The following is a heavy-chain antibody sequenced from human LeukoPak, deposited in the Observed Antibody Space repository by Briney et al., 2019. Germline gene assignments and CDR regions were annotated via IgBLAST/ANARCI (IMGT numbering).Heavy chain of an antibody. CDR2: IIPIFGTA. J-gene: IGHJ4*02. V-gene: IGHV1-69*13. CDR3: ARILSYCGGDCYSPDY. D-gene: IGHD2-21*01. CDR1: GGTFSSYT. Sequence: SVKVSCKASGGTFSSYTISWVRQAPGQGLEWMGGIIPIFGTANYAQKFQGRVTITADESTSTAYMELSSLRSEDTAVYYCARILSYCGGDCYSPDYWGQGTLVTVSS.